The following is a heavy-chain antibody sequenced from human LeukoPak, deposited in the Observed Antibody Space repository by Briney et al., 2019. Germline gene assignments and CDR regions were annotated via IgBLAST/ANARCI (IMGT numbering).Heavy chain of an antibody. J-gene: IGHJ4*02. CDR2: INLDGGDK. Sequence: GGSLRLSCAASGLTLGNYWMSWVRQAPGKGLEWVANINLDGGDKSYVGFVKGRFTISRDNAKNSLYLQMNSLGAEDTAVYYCARDYDYSLDYWGQGTLVTVSS. V-gene: IGHV3-7*01. CDR1: GLTLGNYW. CDR3: ARDYDYSLDY. D-gene: IGHD4/OR15-4a*01.